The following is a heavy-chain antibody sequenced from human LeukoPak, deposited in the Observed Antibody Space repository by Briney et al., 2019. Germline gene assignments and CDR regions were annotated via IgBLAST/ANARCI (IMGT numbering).Heavy chain of an antibody. CDR3: ARGSGYGDYRLAYFDY. Sequence: SVKVSCKASGGTFSSYAISWVRQAPGQGLDWMGRIIPIFGIANYAQKFQGRVTITADKSTSTAYMELSSLRSEDTAVYYCARGSGYGDYRLAYFDYWGQGTLVTVSS. J-gene: IGHJ4*02. V-gene: IGHV1-69*04. CDR2: IIPIFGIA. CDR1: GGTFSSYA. D-gene: IGHD4-17*01.